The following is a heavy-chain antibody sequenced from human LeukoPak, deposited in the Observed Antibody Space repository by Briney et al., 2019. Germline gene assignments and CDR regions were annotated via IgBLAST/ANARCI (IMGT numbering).Heavy chain of an antibody. CDR1: GGSISSYY. Sequence: SETLSLTCTVSGGSISSYYWSWIRRPPGKGLEWSGYIYYSGSTNYNPSLKSRVTISVDTSKNQFSLKLSSVTAADTAMYYCARDQDYYDSSGYSYFDYWGQGTLVTVSS. CDR3: ARDQDYYDSSGYSYFDY. V-gene: IGHV4-59*01. D-gene: IGHD3-22*01. CDR2: IYYSGST. J-gene: IGHJ4*02.